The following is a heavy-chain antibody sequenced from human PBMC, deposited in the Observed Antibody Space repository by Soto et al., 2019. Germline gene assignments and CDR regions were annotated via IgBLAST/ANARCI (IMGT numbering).Heavy chain of an antibody. D-gene: IGHD3-10*01. V-gene: IGHV1-69*13. CDR1: GGTFSSLA. Sequence: SVEVSCKASGGTFSSLAFTWVRQTPGRGLEWMGGVIPLFGPPTYSQNFQGRVTITAVASTGTVYMELSSLTSDDTALYFCATDLVGSAGPYYFAWWGQGTLVTVSS. CDR2: VIPLFGPP. J-gene: IGHJ4*02. CDR3: ATDLVGSAGPYYFAW.